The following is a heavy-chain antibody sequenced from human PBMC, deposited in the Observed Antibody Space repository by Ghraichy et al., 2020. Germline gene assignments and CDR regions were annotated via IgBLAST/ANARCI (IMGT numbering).Heavy chain of an antibody. Sequence: GGSLRLSCAVSGFPFSNHAMHWVRQAPGKGLEWVAVISYDGSHQNYADSVRGRCSISRDNSKNTLYLQMHSLRAEDTAVYHCVKEGARLLHDYWGQGTLVIVSS. J-gene: IGHJ4*02. CDR2: ISYDGSHQ. V-gene: IGHV3-30-3*01. CDR1: GFPFSNHA. D-gene: IGHD2-15*01. CDR3: VKEGARLLHDY.